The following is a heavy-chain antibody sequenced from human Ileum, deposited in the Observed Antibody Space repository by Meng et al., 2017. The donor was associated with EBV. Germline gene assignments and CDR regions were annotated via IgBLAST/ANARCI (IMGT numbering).Heavy chain of an antibody. CDR1: GGSVSSGGNY. J-gene: IGHJ4*02. D-gene: IGHD6-19*01. CDR3: ARDGYSSGSD. Sequence: HVQVQEAGPGLGKPSETLFLTCSVSGGSVSSGGNYWSWIRQPPGKGLEWIGYIYNSGSTNYNPSLKSRVTISVDTSKNQFSPKLSSVTAADTAVYYCARDGYSSGSDWGQGTLVTVSS. CDR2: IYNSGST. V-gene: IGHV4-61*08.